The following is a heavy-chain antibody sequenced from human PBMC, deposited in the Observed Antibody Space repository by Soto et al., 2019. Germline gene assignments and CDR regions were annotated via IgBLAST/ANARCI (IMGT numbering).Heavy chain of an antibody. V-gene: IGHV3-30*18. D-gene: IGHD3-10*01. CDR3: VKDRNLYDYGSGSVPGYFDL. J-gene: IGHJ2*01. CDR1: GFTFSNYG. Sequence: QVPLVESGGGMVQPGMSLRLSCAASGFTFSNYGMHWVRQAPGKGLEWVALISHDGSNKYYADSVKGRFTISRDNSKNTRYLQMNSLTVEDTAVYYCVKDRNLYDYGSGSVPGYFDLLGGGNVVTVSS. CDR2: ISHDGSNK.